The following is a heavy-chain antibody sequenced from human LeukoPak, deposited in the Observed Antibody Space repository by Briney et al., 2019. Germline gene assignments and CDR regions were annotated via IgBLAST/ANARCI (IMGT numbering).Heavy chain of an antibody. D-gene: IGHD6-19*01. Sequence: GGSLRLSCAASGFTFSSYAMSWVRQAPGKGLEWVSAISGSGGSTYYADSVKGRFTISRDNSKNTLYLQMNSLRAEDTAVYYCAGQSSGWYYFDYWGQGTLVTVSS. V-gene: IGHV3-23*01. J-gene: IGHJ4*02. CDR2: ISGSGGST. CDR1: GFTFSSYA. CDR3: AGQSSGWYYFDY.